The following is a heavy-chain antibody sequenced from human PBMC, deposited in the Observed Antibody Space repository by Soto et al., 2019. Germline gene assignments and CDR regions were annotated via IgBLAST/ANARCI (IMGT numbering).Heavy chain of an antibody. CDR1: GYSFTTYD. CDR3: ARPYCDASSRFTDWLDP. V-gene: IGHV1-8*01. CDR2: VNPKSGST. D-gene: IGHD2-2*02. Sequence: ASVKVSCKASGYSFTTYDIHWVRQAAGQGLEWMGWVNPKSGSTDYAQKFRGRVTMTSNTSISTAYMQLSALTSEDTAVYYCARPYCDASSRFTDWLDPWGPGTLVTVSS. J-gene: IGHJ5*02.